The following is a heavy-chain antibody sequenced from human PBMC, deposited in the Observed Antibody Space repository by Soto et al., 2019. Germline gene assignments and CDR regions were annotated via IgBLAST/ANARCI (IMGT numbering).Heavy chain of an antibody. J-gene: IGHJ6*03. CDR2: INDSGNI. Sequence: QVQLQQWGAGRLKPSETLSLTCAVYGGSFSGYQWSWIRQTPGKGLEWIGEINDSGNINYNPSLKSRVTILLDTPKKQISLKLSSVTAADSAVYYCARGLILWFGELSRRGGYYYYMDVWGKGNTVTVSS. CDR3: ARGLILWFGELSRRGGYYYYMDV. D-gene: IGHD3-10*01. V-gene: IGHV4-34*01. CDR1: GGSFSGYQ.